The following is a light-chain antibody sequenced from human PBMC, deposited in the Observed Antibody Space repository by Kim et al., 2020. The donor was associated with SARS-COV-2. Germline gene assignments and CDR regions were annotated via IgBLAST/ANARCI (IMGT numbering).Light chain of an antibody. J-gene: IGLJ1*01. CDR1: NMGSQS. Sequence: VKAARVSCRGHNMGSQSVRGDRQRAGKGPVLVVYYESELPSGIHERFSGSSSGNTASMAISRVEAGDEADYYCQVWDSSSEHFYVVGSGTKVNVL. V-gene: IGLV3-21*03. CDR3: QVWDSSSEHFYV. CDR2: YES.